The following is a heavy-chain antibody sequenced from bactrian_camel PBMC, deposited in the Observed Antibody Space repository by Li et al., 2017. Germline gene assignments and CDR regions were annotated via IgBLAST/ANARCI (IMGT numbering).Heavy chain of an antibody. J-gene: IGHJ6*01. V-gene: IGHV3S55*01. Sequence: QAQLVESGGGSVQAGGSLTLSCAASGFTYPIGLMAWFRQVPGKEREGVAAFDTDGSTDYADSVKGRFTISEDSAENKLYLQMNSLKPEDTATYYCAASTSSIYSCRIWRFAPGSWGQG. CDR3: AASTSSIYSCRIWRFAPGS. D-gene: IGHD2*01. CDR1: GFTYPIGL. CDR2: FDTDGST.